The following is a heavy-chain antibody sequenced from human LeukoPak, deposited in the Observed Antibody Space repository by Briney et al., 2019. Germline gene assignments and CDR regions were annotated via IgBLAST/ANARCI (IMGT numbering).Heavy chain of an antibody. J-gene: IGHJ4*02. V-gene: IGHV3-23*01. D-gene: IGHD2-21*01. CDR2: ITRSGAAK. Sequence: GGSLRLSCAASGFTFSTFAMSWGRQAPGKGLEWVSAITRSGAAKYYADSVKGRFTISRDNSKNTLYLQMDSLSAEDTALYYCAKDHPSCGGRDCLLFDNWGQGTLVTVSS. CDR3: AKDHPSCGGRDCLLFDN. CDR1: GFTFSTFA.